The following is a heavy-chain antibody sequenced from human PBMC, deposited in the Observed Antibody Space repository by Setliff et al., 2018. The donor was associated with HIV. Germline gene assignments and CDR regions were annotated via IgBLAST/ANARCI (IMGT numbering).Heavy chain of an antibody. CDR3: ARAAGYSSSWHRYAFEI. Sequence: ASVKVSCKASGYTFTGYYLHWVRQAPGQGLEWMGWIDPNSGGTNYEQKFQGRVSMTRDTSISTVYTELSSLRSDDTAVYYCARAAGYSSSWHRYAFEIWGQGTMVTVSS. J-gene: IGHJ3*02. CDR1: GYTFTGYY. CDR2: IDPNSGGT. V-gene: IGHV1-2*02. D-gene: IGHD6-13*01.